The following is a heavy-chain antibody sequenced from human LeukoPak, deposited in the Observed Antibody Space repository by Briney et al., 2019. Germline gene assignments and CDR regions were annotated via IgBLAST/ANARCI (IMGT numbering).Heavy chain of an antibody. CDR2: IRGIRDSL. D-gene: IGHD1-26*01. V-gene: IGHV3-21*06. Sequence: PGGSLRLSCTASGFTFNVYAIHGVRAVPGEGPECIFSIRGIRDSLFYADSVKGRFPISIDNAKNSLYLDMNSLRVEDTAVYFCARALVGAAFDTWGQGALVTISS. CDR1: GFTFNVYA. CDR3: ARALVGAAFDT. J-gene: IGHJ4*02.